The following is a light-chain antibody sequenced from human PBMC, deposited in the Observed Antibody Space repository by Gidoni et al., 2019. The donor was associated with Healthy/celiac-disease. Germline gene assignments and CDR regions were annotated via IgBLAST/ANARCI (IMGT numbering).Light chain of an antibody. CDR1: QSVSSSY. CDR2: GAS. V-gene: IGKV3-20*01. Sequence: IVLTQSPGTLSLSPGERATLSCRASQSVSSSYLAWYQQKPGQAPRLLSYGASSRATGIPDRFSGSGSGTDFTLTISRLGPEDFAVYYCQQYGSASWTFGQGTKVEIK. J-gene: IGKJ1*01. CDR3: QQYGSASWT.